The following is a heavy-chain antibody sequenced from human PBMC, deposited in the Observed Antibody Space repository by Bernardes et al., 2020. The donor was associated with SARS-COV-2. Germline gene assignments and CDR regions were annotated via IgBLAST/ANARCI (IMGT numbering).Heavy chain of an antibody. CDR3: ARVMIGYIYYGMGV. V-gene: IGHV3-74*01. Sequence: GGSLRLSCAASGFTFSRYWMHWVRQVPGKGLVWVSRINSDGSYTNYADFVKGRFTISRDNAKNTLYLQMNSLRAEDTAVYYCARVMIGYIYYGMGVWGQGTPVTVSS. J-gene: IGHJ6*02. D-gene: IGHD3-22*01. CDR2: INSDGSYT. CDR1: GFTFSRYW.